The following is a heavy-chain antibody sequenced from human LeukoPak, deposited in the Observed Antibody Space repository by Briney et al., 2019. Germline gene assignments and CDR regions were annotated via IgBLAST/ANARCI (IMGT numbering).Heavy chain of an antibody. CDR3: ARKRAVAVNWFDP. CDR2: MNPNSGNT. Sequence: ASVKVSCKASGYTFTSYDINWVRQATGQGLEWMGWMNPNSGNTGYAQKFQGRVTMTRNTSISTAYMELSSLRSEDTAVYYWARKRAVAVNWFDPWGQGTLVTVSS. D-gene: IGHD6-19*01. CDR1: GYTFTSYD. J-gene: IGHJ5*02. V-gene: IGHV1-8*01.